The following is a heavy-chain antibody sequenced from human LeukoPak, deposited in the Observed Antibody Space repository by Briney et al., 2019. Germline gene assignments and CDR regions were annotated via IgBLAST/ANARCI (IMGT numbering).Heavy chain of an antibody. Sequence: SETLSLTCTVSGDSLSNNNWNWIRHPPGKGLEWIGYIYYSGVTNYNPSLKSRVTISVDTSKSQFSLKLSSVTAADTAVYYCARGAYIDYWGQGTLVSVSS. CDR2: IYYSGVT. CDR3: ARGAYIDY. V-gene: IGHV4-59*01. J-gene: IGHJ4*02. CDR1: GDSLSNNN. D-gene: IGHD3-16*01.